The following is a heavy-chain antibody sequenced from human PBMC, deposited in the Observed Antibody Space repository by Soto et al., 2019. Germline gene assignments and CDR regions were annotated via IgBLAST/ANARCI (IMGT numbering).Heavy chain of an antibody. CDR3: ARDKITGLFAY. CDR2: INHSGST. D-gene: IGHD2-8*02. CDR1: GGSFSGYY. Sequence: QVQLQQWGAGLLKPSETLSLTCAVYGGSFSGYYWTWIRQPPGTGLEWIGEINHSGSTNYNPSLKRRVPISVATSKNQFSLKLTSVTAADTAVYYCARDKITGLFAYWGQGTLVTVSS. V-gene: IGHV4-34*01. J-gene: IGHJ4*02.